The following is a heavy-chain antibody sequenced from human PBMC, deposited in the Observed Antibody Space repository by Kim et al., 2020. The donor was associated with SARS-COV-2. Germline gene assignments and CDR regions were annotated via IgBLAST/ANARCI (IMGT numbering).Heavy chain of an antibody. J-gene: IGHJ6*02. Sequence: SETLSLTCTVSGGSISSYYWSWIRQPPGKGLEWIGYIYYSGSTNYNPSLKSRVTISVDTSKNQFSLKLSSVTAADTAVYYCARGMGGRGTYYYYGMDVWGQGTTVTVSS. CDR2: IYYSGST. D-gene: IGHD3-16*01. V-gene: IGHV4-59*13. CDR3: ARGMGGRGTYYYYGMDV. CDR1: GGSISSYY.